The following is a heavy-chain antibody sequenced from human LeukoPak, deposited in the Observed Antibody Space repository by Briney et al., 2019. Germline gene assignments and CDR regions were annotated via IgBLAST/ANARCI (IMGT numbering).Heavy chain of an antibody. J-gene: IGHJ4*02. V-gene: IGHV3-21*01. CDR3: ARVPGYGGYFSVDY. D-gene: IGHD1-26*01. CDR2: ISSSSSYI. CDR1: GFTFSSYS. Sequence: GGSLRLSCAASGFTFSSYSMNWVRQAPGKGLEWVSSISSSSSYIYYADSVKGRFTISRDNAKNSLYLRMNSLRAEDTAVYYCARVPGYGGYFSVDYWGQGTLVTVSS.